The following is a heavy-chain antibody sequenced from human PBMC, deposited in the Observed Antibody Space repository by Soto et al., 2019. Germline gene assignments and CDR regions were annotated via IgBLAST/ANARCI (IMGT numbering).Heavy chain of an antibody. CDR1: GFTFNTNG. D-gene: IGHD1-26*01. CDR3: VKDINREDHA. Sequence: AGSLTLSCATSGFTFNTNGMTWVRQAPAQGLEWVSIISEDIGTTYYAESAKGRFTVSRDNSKNTLYLQMNSLRAEDTATYYCVKDINREDHAWGQGTVVTVPS. J-gene: IGHJ5*02. V-gene: IGHV3-23*01. CDR2: ISEDIGTT.